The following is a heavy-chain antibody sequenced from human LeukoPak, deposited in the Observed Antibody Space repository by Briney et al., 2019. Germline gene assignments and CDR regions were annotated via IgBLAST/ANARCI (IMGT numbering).Heavy chain of an antibody. V-gene: IGHV6-1*01. CDR2: TYYRSKWYN. CDR1: GDSVSSNSAV. CDR3: AGSGSYMGY. D-gene: IGHD3-10*01. J-gene: IGHJ4*02. Sequence: SQTLSLTCAISGDSVSSNSAVWSWIRQSPSRGLEWLGRTYYRSKWYNDYAISVESRITINPDTSKNQFSLQLNSVTPEDTAMYYCAGSGSYMGYWGQGTLVTVSS.